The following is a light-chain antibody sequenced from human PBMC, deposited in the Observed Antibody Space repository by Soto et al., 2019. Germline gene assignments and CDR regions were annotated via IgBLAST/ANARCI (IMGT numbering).Light chain of an antibody. J-gene: IGLJ2*01. CDR3: GACDDSLSGVV. V-gene: IGLV1-47*01. Sequence: QAVLTQPPSASGTPGQRVTISCSGSSSNIGSNYVYWYQQLPGTAPKLLIYRNNKLPSGVPDRFSGSKSGTSASLAISGLGSEDEADYYCGACDDSLSGVVFGGGTKLTVL. CDR1: SSNIGSNY. CDR2: RNN.